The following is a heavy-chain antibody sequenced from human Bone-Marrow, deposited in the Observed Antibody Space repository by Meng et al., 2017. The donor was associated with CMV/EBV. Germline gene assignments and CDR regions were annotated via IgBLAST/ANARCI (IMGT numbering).Heavy chain of an antibody. D-gene: IGHD2-2*01. J-gene: IGHJ6*02. CDR1: GYTFTSYD. V-gene: IGHV1-8*03. CDR3: ARVVPAATLIYYYYGMDV. CDR2: MNPNSGNT. Sequence: ASVKVSCKASGYTFTSYDINWVRQATGQGLEWMGWMNPNSGNTGYAQKFQGRVTITRNTSISTAYMELSSLRSEDTAVYYCARVVPAATLIYYYYGMDVWGQGTTVTVYS.